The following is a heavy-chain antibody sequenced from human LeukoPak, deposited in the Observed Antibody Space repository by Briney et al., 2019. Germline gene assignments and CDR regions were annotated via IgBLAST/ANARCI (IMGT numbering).Heavy chain of an antibody. CDR3: ARSGGSVAMVRGVIDGWFDP. Sequence: SETLSLTCTVSGGSISSYYWSWIRQLPGKGLEWIGYIYYSGSTNYNPSLKSRVTISEDTSKNQFSLKLSSVTAADTAVYYCARSGGSVAMVRGVIDGWFDPWGQGTLVTVSS. CDR2: IYYSGST. V-gene: IGHV4-59*01. J-gene: IGHJ5*02. CDR1: GGSISSYY. D-gene: IGHD3-10*01.